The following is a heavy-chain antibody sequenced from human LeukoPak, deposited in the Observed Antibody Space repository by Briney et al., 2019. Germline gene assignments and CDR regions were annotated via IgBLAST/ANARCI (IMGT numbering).Heavy chain of an antibody. CDR2: LYYSGST. CDR1: GGSISSSSHY. D-gene: IGHD2-2*01. J-gene: IGHJ6*02. V-gene: IGHV4-39*01. CDR3: ARHDCTTTSCLYFYGMDV. Sequence: SETLSLTCTVSGGSISSSSHYWGWNRQPPGKGPEWIGCLYYSGSTYYNPSLKSRVTISVDTSKNQFSLKLSSVTATDTAVYYCARHDCTTTSCLYFYGMDVWGQGTTVTVSS.